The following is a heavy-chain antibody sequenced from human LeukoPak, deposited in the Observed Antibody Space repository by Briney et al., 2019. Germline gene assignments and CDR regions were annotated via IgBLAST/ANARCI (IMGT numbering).Heavy chain of an antibody. V-gene: IGHV1-18*01. Sequence: ASVEVSCKASGYTFTSYGISWVRQAPGQGLEWMGWISAYNGNTNYAQKLQGRVTMTTDTSTSTAYMELRSLRSDDTAVYYCASEEDSGSYYPHWGQGTLVTVSS. CDR2: ISAYNGNT. J-gene: IGHJ4*02. CDR1: GYTFTSYG. D-gene: IGHD1-26*01. CDR3: ASEEDSGSYYPH.